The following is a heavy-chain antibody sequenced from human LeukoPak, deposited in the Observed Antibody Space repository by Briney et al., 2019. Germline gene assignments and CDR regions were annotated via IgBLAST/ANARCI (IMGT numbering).Heavy chain of an antibody. J-gene: IGHJ6*04. Sequence: GGSLRLSCAASGFTFTSYEMNWVRQAPGKGLEWVSYISSSGSTIYYAGSVKGRFTISRDNAKNSLYLQMNSLRAEDTAVYYCAELGITMIGGVWGKGTTVTISS. CDR1: GFTFTSYE. CDR3: AELGITMIGGV. V-gene: IGHV3-48*03. CDR2: ISSSGSTI. D-gene: IGHD3-10*02.